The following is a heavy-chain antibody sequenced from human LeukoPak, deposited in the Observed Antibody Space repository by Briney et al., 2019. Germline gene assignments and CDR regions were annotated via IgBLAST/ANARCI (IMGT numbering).Heavy chain of an antibody. CDR2: ISYDGSNK. Sequence: GGSLRLSCAASGFTFSSYGMHWVRQATGKGLEWVAVISYDGSNKYYADSVKGRFTISRDNSKNTLYLQMNSLRAEDTAVYYCAKDARIAAAGTTWGIFDYWGQGTLVTVSS. D-gene: IGHD6-13*01. CDR1: GFTFSSYG. CDR3: AKDARIAAAGTTWGIFDY. J-gene: IGHJ4*02. V-gene: IGHV3-30*18.